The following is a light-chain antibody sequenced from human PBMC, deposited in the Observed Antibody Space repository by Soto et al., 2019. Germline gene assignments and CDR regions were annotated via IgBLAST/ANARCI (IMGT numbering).Light chain of an antibody. CDR3: SSHTSGDTRV. J-gene: IGLJ1*01. Sequence: QSVLTQPASVSGSPGQSIAISCTGTSSDVGGYDYVSWYQQHPDKAPKLIIYEVNKRPSGVSNRFSGSKSGNTASLTISGLQPDDEADYYCSSHTSGDTRVFGSGTKLTVL. CDR1: SSDVGGYDY. CDR2: EVN. V-gene: IGLV2-14*01.